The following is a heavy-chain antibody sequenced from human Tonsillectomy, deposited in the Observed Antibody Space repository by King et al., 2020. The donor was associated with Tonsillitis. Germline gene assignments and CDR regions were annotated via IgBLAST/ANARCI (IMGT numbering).Heavy chain of an antibody. D-gene: IGHD6-13*01. Sequence: VQLVESGGGLVQPGGSLRLSCAASGFTFSNYAMSWVRQAPGKGLEWISGISGSGGITYYADSVKGRFTFSRDNSKNTLYLQMNSLRAEDTAVYYCAKDGLEQHLVRDFDALGQGTLVAVAS. CDR1: GFTFSNYA. CDR3: AKDGLEQHLVRDFDA. V-gene: IGHV3-23*04. J-gene: IGHJ4*02. CDR2: ISGSGGIT.